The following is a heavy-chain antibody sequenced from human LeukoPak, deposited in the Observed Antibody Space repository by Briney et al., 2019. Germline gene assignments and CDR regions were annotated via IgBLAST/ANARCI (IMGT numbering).Heavy chain of an antibody. CDR2: ISGSGSST. V-gene: IGHV3-23*01. CDR1: GFTFSSYA. D-gene: IGHD3-16*01. J-gene: IGHJ4*02. CDR3: AKDFFDSRFKSLGFDY. Sequence: GGSLRLSCAASGFTFSSYAMSWVRQAPGKGLEWVSAISGSGSSTYYADSVKGRFTISRDNSKNTLYLQMNSLRAEDTAVYYCAKDFFDSRFKSLGFDYWGQGTLVTVSS.